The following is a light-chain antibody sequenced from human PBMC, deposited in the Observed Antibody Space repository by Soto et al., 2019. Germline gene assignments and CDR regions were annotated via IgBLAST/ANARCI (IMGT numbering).Light chain of an antibody. CDR1: QTISSW. Sequence: DIQMTQSPSTLSASVGDRVTISCRASQTISSWLAWYQQKPGKAPKLLIYDASNLESGVPSRFSGSGSGTEFTLTISSLQPDDFATYECQQYNSYTWTFGQGTKVDIK. CDR2: DAS. V-gene: IGKV1-5*01. CDR3: QQYNSYTWT. J-gene: IGKJ1*01.